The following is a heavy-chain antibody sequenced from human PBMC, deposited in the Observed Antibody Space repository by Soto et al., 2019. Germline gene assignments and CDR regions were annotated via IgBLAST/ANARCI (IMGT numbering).Heavy chain of an antibody. CDR2: IKQDGSEK. J-gene: IGHJ6*03. V-gene: IGHV3-7*01. Sequence: GGSLRLSCAASGFTFSSYWMSWVRQAPGKGLEWVANIKQDGSEKYYVDSVKGRFTISRDNAKNSLYLQMNSLRAEDTAVYYCARDQRERAAAGPGYPYYYYYMDVWGKGTTVTVSS. D-gene: IGHD6-13*01. CDR1: GFTFSSYW. CDR3: ARDQRERAAAGPGYPYYYYYMDV.